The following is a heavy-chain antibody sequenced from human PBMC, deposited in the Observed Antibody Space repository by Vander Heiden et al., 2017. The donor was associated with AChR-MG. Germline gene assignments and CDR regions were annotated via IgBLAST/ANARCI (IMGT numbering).Heavy chain of an antibody. D-gene: IGHD3-16*01. V-gene: IGHV7-4-1*01. CDR3: ARDMNQVKFDI. CDR1: GHAFSGPP. Sequence: QVHLVQSWYELRRSGASVMVSCQASGHAFSGPPINCVRQSSGRGLAWMGFISTCTGNPTYARAFTGRFVFSLDTSVSTAYLQFGSLEAEDTAVYYCARDMNQVKFDIWGQGTIVTVSS. J-gene: IGHJ3*02. CDR2: ISTCTGNP.